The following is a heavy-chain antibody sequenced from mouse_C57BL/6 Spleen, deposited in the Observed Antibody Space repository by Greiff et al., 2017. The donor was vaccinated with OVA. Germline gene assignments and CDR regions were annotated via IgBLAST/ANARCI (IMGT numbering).Heavy chain of an antibody. CDR3: ARRQLRLPWFAY. Sequence: QVQLQQPGAELVMPGASVKLSCKASGYTFTSYWMHWVKQRPGPGLEWIGEIDPSDSYTNYNQKFKGKSTLTVDKSSSTAYMQLSSLTSEDSAVYYCARRQLRLPWFAYWGQGTLVTVSA. V-gene: IGHV1-69*01. CDR1: GYTFTSYW. D-gene: IGHD3-2*02. CDR2: IDPSDSYT. J-gene: IGHJ3*01.